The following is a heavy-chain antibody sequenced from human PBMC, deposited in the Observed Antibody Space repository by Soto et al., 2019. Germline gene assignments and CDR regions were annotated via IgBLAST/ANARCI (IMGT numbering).Heavy chain of an antibody. Sequence: EMQVVASGGGLVQPGGSLRLSCAASGFTLISSWMAWARQAPGKGLELVGNVKEDGRESYCVESVKGRFTISRDNARNLLNLQMNSRRDEYAAMYYCGREGVRDGTNTFWGRGTMVTVSS. V-gene: IGHV3-7*04. CDR2: VKEDGRES. D-gene: IGHD3-16*02. CDR3: GREGVRDGTNTF. J-gene: IGHJ4*03. CDR1: GFTLISSW.